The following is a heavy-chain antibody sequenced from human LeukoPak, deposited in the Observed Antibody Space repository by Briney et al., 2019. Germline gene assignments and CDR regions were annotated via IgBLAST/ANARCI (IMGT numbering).Heavy chain of an antibody. Sequence: GGSLRLSCAASGFTFSIYAMSWVRQAPGKGLEWVSAISGSGAGTYYADSVKGRFTISRDNSKNTLYLQMNSLRAEDTAVYYCAKMGYSSSWSTLHYYYMDVWGKGTTVTVSS. V-gene: IGHV3-23*01. D-gene: IGHD6-13*01. CDR2: ISGSGAGT. CDR3: AKMGYSSSWSTLHYYYMDV. CDR1: GFTFSIYA. J-gene: IGHJ6*03.